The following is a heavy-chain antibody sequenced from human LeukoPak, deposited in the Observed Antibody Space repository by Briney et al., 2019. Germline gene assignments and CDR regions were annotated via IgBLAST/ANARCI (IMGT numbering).Heavy chain of an antibody. CDR1: GGSISSYY. CDR2: IYYSGST. D-gene: IGHD6-19*01. V-gene: IGHV4-59*01. CDR3: ARGGSSGWYREAYFDY. J-gene: IGHJ4*02. Sequence: SETLSLTCTVSGGSISSYYWSWIRQPPGKGLEWIGYIYYSGSTNYNPSLKSRVTISVDTSKNQFSLKLSSVTAADTAVYYCARGGSSGWYREAYFDYWGQGTLVTVSS.